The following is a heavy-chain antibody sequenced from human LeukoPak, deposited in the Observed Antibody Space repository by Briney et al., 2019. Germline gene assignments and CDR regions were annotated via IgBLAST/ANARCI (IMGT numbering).Heavy chain of an antibody. Sequence: SETLSLTCAVYGGSFSGYYWSWIRQPPGKGLEWIGEINHSGSTNYNPSLKSRVTISVDTSKNQFSLKLSSVTAADTAVYYCARGRGKYSSSRSTPTGDYWGQGTLVTVSS. J-gene: IGHJ4*02. CDR1: GGSFSGYY. D-gene: IGHD6-13*01. CDR2: INHSGST. V-gene: IGHV4-34*01. CDR3: ARGRGKYSSSRSTPTGDY.